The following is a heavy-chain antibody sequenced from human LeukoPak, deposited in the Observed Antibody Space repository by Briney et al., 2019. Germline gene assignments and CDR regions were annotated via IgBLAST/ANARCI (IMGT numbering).Heavy chain of an antibody. CDR1: GGTFSSYA. J-gene: IGHJ3*02. V-gene: IGHV1-69*05. D-gene: IGHD2-8*01. Sequence: GASVKVSCKASGGTFSSYAISGVRQAPGQGLEWMGRIIPIFGTANYAQKFQGRVTITTDESTSTAYMELSSLRAEDTAVYYCARTKDAFDIWGQGTMVTASS. CDR3: ARTKDAFDI. CDR2: IIPIFGTA.